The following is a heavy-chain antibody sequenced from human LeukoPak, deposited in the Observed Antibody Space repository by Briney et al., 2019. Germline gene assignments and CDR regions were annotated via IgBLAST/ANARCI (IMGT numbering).Heavy chain of an antibody. CDR3: ARGITVTTTSDHLDF. J-gene: IGHJ4*02. CDR2: VFYTGTT. CDR1: GDSISGYY. D-gene: IGHD4-17*01. V-gene: IGHV4-59*01. Sequence: PSETLSLTCTGSGDSISGYYWNWIRQPPGKGLEGIGHVFYTGTTKYHPSLRSRIAISVATSSSQFSLKLRSVTTADTAVYYCARGITVTTTSDHLDFWGQGILVTVPS.